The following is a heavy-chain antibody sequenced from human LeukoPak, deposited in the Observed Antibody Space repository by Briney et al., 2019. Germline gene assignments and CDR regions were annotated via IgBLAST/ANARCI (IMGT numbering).Heavy chain of an antibody. J-gene: IGHJ4*02. Sequence: GGSLRLSCAASGFIFSSYAMHWVRQASGEGLECVAVISYDGSNKYYADSVKGRFTISRDNSKNTLYLQMNSLRGEDTAVYYCARTSSRYGGYTDLFDYWGQGTLVTVSS. V-gene: IGHV3-30-3*01. CDR2: ISYDGSNK. CDR1: GFIFSSYA. CDR3: ARTSSRYGGYTDLFDY. D-gene: IGHD5-12*01.